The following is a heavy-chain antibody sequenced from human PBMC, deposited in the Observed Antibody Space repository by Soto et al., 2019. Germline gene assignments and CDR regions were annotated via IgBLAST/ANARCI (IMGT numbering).Heavy chain of an antibody. J-gene: IGHJ4*02. V-gene: IGHV1-18*01. CDR2: ISGYNGNT. Sequence: QIHLAQSRIEMKEPGTSLTISCATSGYSFTNYGISWVRQAPGQGLEWMGWISGYNGNTKYAQSFHDRVVMTADKFTSTGYLEMRNLRSNDTAVYYCARANTWVTGRVGTHWGQGTKVTVSS. CDR1: GYSFTNYG. D-gene: IGHD1-26*01. CDR3: ARANTWVTGRVGTH.